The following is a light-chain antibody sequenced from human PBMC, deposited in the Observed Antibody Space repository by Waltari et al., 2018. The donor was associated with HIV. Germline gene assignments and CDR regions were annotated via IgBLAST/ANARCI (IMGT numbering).Light chain of an antibody. Sequence: EIVLTQSPDTLSVSPGQSATLPCRASQSISASQLAWYQQKPGQAPRLVIYGASTRATGIPDRFSGSGSGTDFALTISRLEPEDSAVFYCQQYGRSPITFGLGTRLEIK. CDR1: QSISASQ. J-gene: IGKJ5*01. V-gene: IGKV3-20*01. CDR2: GAS. CDR3: QQYGRSPIT.